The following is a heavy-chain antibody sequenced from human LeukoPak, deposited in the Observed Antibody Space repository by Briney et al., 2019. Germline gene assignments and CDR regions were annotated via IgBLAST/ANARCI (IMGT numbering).Heavy chain of an antibody. V-gene: IGHV4-59*12. CDR3: ARVAGGSIFGVVIQRGWFDP. D-gene: IGHD3-3*01. CDR1: GGSTSSYY. J-gene: IGHJ5*02. Sequence: SETLSLTCTVSGGSTSSYYWSWIRQPPGKGLEWIGYIYYSGSTNYNPSLKSRVTISVDTSKNQFSLKLSSVTAADTAVYYCARVAGGSIFGVVIQRGWFDPWGQGTLVTVSS. CDR2: IYYSGST.